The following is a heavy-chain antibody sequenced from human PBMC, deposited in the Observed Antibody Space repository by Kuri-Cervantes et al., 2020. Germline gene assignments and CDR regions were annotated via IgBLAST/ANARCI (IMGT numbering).Heavy chain of an antibody. J-gene: IGHJ3*02. CDR1: GFSLSTTGMC. V-gene: IGHV2-70*17. CDR3: ARLGNGNYYGAFDI. CDR2: IDWDDDK. D-gene: IGHD1-26*01. Sequence: SGPTLVKPTQTLTLTCIFSGFSLSTTGMCVTWIRQPPGKALEWLARIDWDDDKFYSTSLKTRLTISKDTSKNQVVLTMTNMDPVDTATYYCARLGNGNYYGAFDIWGQGTMVTVSS.